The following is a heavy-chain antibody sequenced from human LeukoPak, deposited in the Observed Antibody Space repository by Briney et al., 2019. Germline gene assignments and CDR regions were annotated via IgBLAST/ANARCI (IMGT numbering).Heavy chain of an antibody. CDR3: AKDQDYDFWSGPLLAAFDI. V-gene: IGHV3-9*01. D-gene: IGHD3-3*01. CDR1: GFTFSSYG. CDR2: ISWNSGSI. J-gene: IGHJ3*02. Sequence: PGGSLRLSCAASGFTFSSYGMHWVRQAPGKGLEWVSGISWNSGSIGYADSVKGRFTISRDNAKNSLYLQMNSLRAEDTALYYCAKDQDYDFWSGPLLAAFDIWGQGTMVTVSS.